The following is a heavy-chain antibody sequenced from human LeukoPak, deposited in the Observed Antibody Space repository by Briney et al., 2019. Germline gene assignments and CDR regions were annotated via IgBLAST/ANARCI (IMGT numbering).Heavy chain of an antibody. D-gene: IGHD2-15*01. J-gene: IGHJ3*02. V-gene: IGHV1-18*01. CDR1: GYTFTSYG. CDR2: ISAYNGNT. CDR3: ARDILPLSTDAFDI. Sequence: GASVKVSCKASGYTFTSYGISWVRQAPGQGLEWMGWISAYNGNTNYAQKLQGRVTMTTDTSTSTAYMELRSLRSDDTAVYYCARDILPLSTDAFDIWGQGTMVTVSS.